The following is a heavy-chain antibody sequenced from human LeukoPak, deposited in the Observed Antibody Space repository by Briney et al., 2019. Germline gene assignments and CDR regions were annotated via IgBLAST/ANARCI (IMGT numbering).Heavy chain of an antibody. CDR3: ARRVWGQNYFDY. Sequence: PSETLSLTCAVYGGSFSGYYWSWIRQPPGKGLEWIGEINHSGSTNYNPSLKSRVTISVDTSKNQFSLKLSSVTAADTAVYYCARRVWGQNYFDYWGQGTLVTVSS. D-gene: IGHD3-16*01. CDR2: INHSGST. J-gene: IGHJ4*02. V-gene: IGHV4-34*01. CDR1: GGSFSGYY.